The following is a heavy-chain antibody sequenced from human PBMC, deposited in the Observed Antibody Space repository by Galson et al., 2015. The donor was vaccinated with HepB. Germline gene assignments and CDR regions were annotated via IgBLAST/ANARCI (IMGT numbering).Heavy chain of an antibody. Sequence: SLRLSCAASGFTFNTYGMHWLRQAPGKGLEWVAVISYDGHYNHYADSVKGRFTISRDNFKNILYLQMNRLRVEDTALYYCARDDGAASLDPWGQGTLVTVSS. V-gene: IGHV3-30*03. CDR2: ISYDGHYN. J-gene: IGHJ5*02. CDR3: ARDDGAASLDP. D-gene: IGHD3-16*01. CDR1: GFTFNTYG.